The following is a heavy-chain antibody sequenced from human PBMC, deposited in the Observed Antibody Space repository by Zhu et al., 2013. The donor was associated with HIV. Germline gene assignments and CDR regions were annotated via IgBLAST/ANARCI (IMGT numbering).Heavy chain of an antibody. CDR1: GGTFSNFA. CDR3: ASPTGIPAAGTGAFDI. Sequence: QVHLVQSGTEVKKPGSSVKVSCKASGGTFSNFAIGWVRQAPGQGLEWMGIINPSGSSTNYAQKFQGRITMTRDTSTSTVYMELSSLKSDDTAVYYCASPTGIPAAGTGAFDIWGPRDNGHRLF. J-gene: IGHJ3*02. V-gene: IGHV1-46*01. CDR2: INPSGSST. D-gene: IGHD6-13*01.